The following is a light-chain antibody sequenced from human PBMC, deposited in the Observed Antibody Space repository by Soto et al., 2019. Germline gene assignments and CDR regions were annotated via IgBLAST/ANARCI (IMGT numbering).Light chain of an antibody. V-gene: IGLV6-57*04. CDR2: EDS. CDR3: QSYDNNDRVV. Sequence: NFMLPQPLSGSESPGKTVTISCTRSSGFIVSNNVQWYRQRPGSAPTTLIYEDSQRLPGVPDRFSGSIDASSNSAALTISGLETEHEGDYSCQSYDNNDRVVFGGGTKLTVL. CDR1: SGFIVSNN. J-gene: IGLJ2*01.